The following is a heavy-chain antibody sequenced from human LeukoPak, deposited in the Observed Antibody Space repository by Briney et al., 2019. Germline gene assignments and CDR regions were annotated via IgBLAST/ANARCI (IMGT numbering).Heavy chain of an antibody. CDR1: GFTFSSYA. Sequence: GGSLRLSCAASGFTFSSYAMSWVRQAPGKGLEWVSAISGSGGSTYYADSVKGRFTISRDNSKNTLYLQINSLRAEDTAVYYCAKVIPAQYGLPRGYFDYWGQGTLVTVSS. CDR2: ISGSGGST. J-gene: IGHJ4*02. D-gene: IGHD2-2*01. V-gene: IGHV3-23*01. CDR3: AKVIPAQYGLPRGYFDY.